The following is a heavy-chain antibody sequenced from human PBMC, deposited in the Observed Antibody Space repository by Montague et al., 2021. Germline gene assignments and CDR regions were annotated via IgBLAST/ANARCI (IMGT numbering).Heavy chain of an antibody. CDR2: IIYSGNT. CDR1: GGSSGGSFHGHF. CDR3: ARGPYCSGGDCYKRRRNNWYFDL. Sequence: SETLSLTCAVSGGSSGGSFHGHFWTWIRQPPGKGLEWIGEIIYSGNTNYTPSLKSRVTMSIDTSKNQFSLRLRSVTAADTAVYYCARGPYCSGGDCYKRRRNNWYFDLWGRGTLVTVSS. V-gene: IGHV4-34*01. J-gene: IGHJ2*01. D-gene: IGHD2-21*02.